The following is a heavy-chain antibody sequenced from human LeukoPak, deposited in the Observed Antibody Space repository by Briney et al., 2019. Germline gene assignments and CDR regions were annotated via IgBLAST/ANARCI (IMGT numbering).Heavy chain of an antibody. CDR1: GFSFSGHW. Sequence: GGSLRLSCTASGFSFSGHWMHWARQLPGKGLVWVSRINSDGTNTNYAGSVKGRFTISRDNAKNTLYLQMNSLRVEDTAVYYCASGYARSARHQSDFWGQGTVVTVSS. J-gene: IGHJ4*02. D-gene: IGHD5-12*01. CDR2: INSDGTNT. V-gene: IGHV3-74*01. CDR3: ASGYARSARHQSDF.